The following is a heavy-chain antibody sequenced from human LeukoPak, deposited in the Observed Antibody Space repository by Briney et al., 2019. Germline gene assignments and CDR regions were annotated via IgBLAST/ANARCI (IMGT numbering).Heavy chain of an antibody. Sequence: SETLSLTCTVSGGSISSYYWTWIRQPPGKGLECIGNIYYSGSTNYSPSLKSRVTISVDTSKKQFSLKLSSVTAADTAVYYCARGEMATMPNFDYWGQGTLVTVSS. CDR2: IYYSGST. CDR3: ARGEMATMPNFDY. D-gene: IGHD5-24*01. CDR1: GGSISSYY. V-gene: IGHV4-59*01. J-gene: IGHJ4*02.